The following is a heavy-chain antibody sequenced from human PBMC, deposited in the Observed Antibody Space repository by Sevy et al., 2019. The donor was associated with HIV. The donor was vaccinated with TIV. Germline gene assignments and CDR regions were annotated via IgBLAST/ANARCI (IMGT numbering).Heavy chain of an antibody. CDR1: GFTFSSYE. V-gene: IGHV3-48*03. CDR3: ARAALLRDGYNPFGY. Sequence: GGSLRLSCAASGFTFSSYEMNWVRQAPGKGLEWVSYISSSGSTIYYADSVKGRFTISRDNAKNSLYLQMNSLRAEDTAVYYCARAALLRDGYNPFGYWGQGTLVNVSS. D-gene: IGHD5-12*01. CDR2: ISSSGSTI. J-gene: IGHJ4*02.